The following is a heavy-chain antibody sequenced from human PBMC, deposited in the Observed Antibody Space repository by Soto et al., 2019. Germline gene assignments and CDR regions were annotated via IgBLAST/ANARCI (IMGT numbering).Heavy chain of an antibody. CDR1: GLTFSDRY. CDR2: IRKKTNSYTA. J-gene: IGHJ4*02. CDR3: TTVTTVDYYFVY. V-gene: IGHV3-72*01. Sequence: EVQLVESGGGLVQPGGSLRLSCAASGLTFSDRYMDWVRQAPGKGLEWVGRIRKKTNSYTAEYAASVKGRFIISRDDSTNSLYLQMSSLKTEDTAVYYCTTVTTVDYYFVYWGQGTLVTVSS. D-gene: IGHD4-17*01.